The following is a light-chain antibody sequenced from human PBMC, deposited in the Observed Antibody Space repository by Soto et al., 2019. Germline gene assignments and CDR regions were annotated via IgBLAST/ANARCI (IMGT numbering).Light chain of an antibody. Sequence: EILLTQSPATLSLSPGERATLSCRASQSVSSYLAWYQQKPGQAPRLLIYDASNRATGVPARFSGSGSGTDFTLTISSLEPEDFAVYYCQQRSNWPFFGGGTKV. CDR3: QQRSNWPF. J-gene: IGKJ4*01. V-gene: IGKV3-11*01. CDR2: DAS. CDR1: QSVSSY.